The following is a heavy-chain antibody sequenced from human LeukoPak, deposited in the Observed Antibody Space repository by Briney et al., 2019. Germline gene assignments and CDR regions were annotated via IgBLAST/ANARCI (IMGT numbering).Heavy chain of an antibody. J-gene: IGHJ5*02. CDR1: GGSISSSNYH. V-gene: IGHV4-39*07. CDR2: MYYSGST. Sequence: SVTLSLICTVSGGSISSSNYHWGWIRKPPGKGLEWIGCMYYSGSTYYNPSLKSRVTISADTSKNQFSLKLSSVTAADTAVYYCARTRAVSGLVMVTEVNWFDPWGQGTLVTVSS. CDR3: ARTRAVSGLVMVTEVNWFDP. D-gene: IGHD2-21*02.